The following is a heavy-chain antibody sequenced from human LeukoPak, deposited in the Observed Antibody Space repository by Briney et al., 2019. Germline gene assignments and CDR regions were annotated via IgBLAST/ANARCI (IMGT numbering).Heavy chain of an antibody. CDR2: INPNSGDT. CDR3: ARESFSGSGGLNWFAP. J-gene: IGHJ5*02. V-gene: IGHV1-2*02. Sequence: ASVKVSCKASGYTFTGYYLHWVRQAPGQGLEWMGWINPNSGDTNFAQKFQGRVTMTRDTSISTAYMELSRLRSDDTAVYYCARESFSGSGGLNWFAPWGQGTLVTVSA. D-gene: IGHD3-10*01. CDR1: GYTFTGYY.